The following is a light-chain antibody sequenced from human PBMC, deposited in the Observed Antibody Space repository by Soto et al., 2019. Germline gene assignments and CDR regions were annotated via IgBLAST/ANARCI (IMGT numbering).Light chain of an antibody. Sequence: QSVLTQPASVSGAPGQSIAISCTGTSSDVGGYNLVSWYQQHPGKAPKLMISEGSKRPSGVSSRFSGTKSGNTASLTISGAQAEGQADYYRCSYAGGRTYGFGTGTKVTVL. CDR1: SSDVGGYNL. CDR2: EGS. CDR3: CSYAGGRTYG. J-gene: IGLJ1*01. V-gene: IGLV2-23*01.